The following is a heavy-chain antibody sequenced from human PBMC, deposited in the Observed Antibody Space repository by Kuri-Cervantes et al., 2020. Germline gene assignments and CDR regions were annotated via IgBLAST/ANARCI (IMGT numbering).Heavy chain of an antibody. V-gene: IGHV4-34*01. Sequence: SETLSLTCAVYGGSFSGYYWSWIRQPPGKGLEWIGEVNHSGSTNYNPSLKSRVTISVDTSKNQFSLKLSSVTAADTAVYYCARGKQGPRCFDLWGRGTLVTVSS. CDR2: VNHSGST. J-gene: IGHJ2*01. CDR1: GGSFSGYY. CDR3: ARGKQGPRCFDL.